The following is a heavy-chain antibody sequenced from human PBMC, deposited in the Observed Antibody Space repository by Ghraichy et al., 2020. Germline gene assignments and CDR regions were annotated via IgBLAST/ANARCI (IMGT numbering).Heavy chain of an antibody. Sequence: GGSLRLSCAASGFTFSTFGMHWVRQAPDKGLEWVAVIWADGSEKYYADSVKGRFTISRDNSKNTLYLQMNSLRAEDTAVYYCARGYNVYDPVSWGQGTLVTVSS. CDR1: GFTFSTFG. J-gene: IGHJ5*02. CDR3: ARGYNVYDPVS. CDR2: IWADGSEK. D-gene: IGHD5/OR15-5a*01. V-gene: IGHV3-33*01.